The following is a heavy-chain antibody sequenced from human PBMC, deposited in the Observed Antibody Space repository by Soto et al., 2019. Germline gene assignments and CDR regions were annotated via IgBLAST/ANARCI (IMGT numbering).Heavy chain of an antibody. V-gene: IGHV1-18*01. CDR3: ARVFTPYYDSSGYSIIDY. Sequence: QVQLVQSGAEVKKPGASVKVSCKASGYTFTSYGISWVRQAPGQGLEWMGWISAYNGNTNYAQKLQGRVTMTTDTATSTAYMELRSLRSDDTAVYYCARVFTPYYDSSGYSIIDYWGQGTLVTVSS. CDR1: GYTFTSYG. J-gene: IGHJ4*02. CDR2: ISAYNGNT. D-gene: IGHD3-22*01.